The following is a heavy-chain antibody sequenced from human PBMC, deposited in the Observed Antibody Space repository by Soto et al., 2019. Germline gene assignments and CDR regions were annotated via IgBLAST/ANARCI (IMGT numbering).Heavy chain of an antibody. V-gene: IGHV3-23*01. Sequence: EVQVLESGGDLVQPGGSLRLSCAASGFTFANYGMTWVRQAPGKGLEWVSVISSGGGTSYADSVKGRFTISRDISKNTLYLHMNSLRAEDPAIYYCAKVFGGGPPYYFDHWGQGTLVTVSS. CDR1: GFTFANYG. D-gene: IGHD3-10*02. CDR2: ISSGGGT. CDR3: AKVFGGGPPYYFDH. J-gene: IGHJ4*02.